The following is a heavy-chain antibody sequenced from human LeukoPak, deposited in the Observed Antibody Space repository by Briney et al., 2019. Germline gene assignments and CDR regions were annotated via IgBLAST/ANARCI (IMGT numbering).Heavy chain of an antibody. CDR1: GYSFTSYW. CDR3: ARAARYSGSWGAFDI. Sequence: GESLKISCKGSGYSFTSYWIGWVRQMPGKGLEWMGIIYPGDSDTRYSPSFQGQVTISADKSISTAYLQWSSLKASDTAMYYCARAARYSGSWGAFDIWGQGTMVTVSS. V-gene: IGHV5-51*01. CDR2: IYPGDSDT. D-gene: IGHD1-26*01. J-gene: IGHJ3*02.